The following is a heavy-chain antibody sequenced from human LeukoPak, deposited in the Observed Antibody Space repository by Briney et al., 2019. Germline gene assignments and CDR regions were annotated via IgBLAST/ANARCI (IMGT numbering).Heavy chain of an antibody. J-gene: IGHJ3*01. D-gene: IGHD3-22*01. CDR1: GFTFSSYS. Sequence: SGGSLRLSCAASGFTFSSYSMNWVRQAPGKGLEWVSAISGSGGSTYYADSVKGRFTISRDNSKNTLYLQMNSLRAEDTAVYYCAKDRGYYDSSGSNWGQGTMVTVSS. CDR3: AKDRGYYDSSGSN. V-gene: IGHV3-23*01. CDR2: ISGSGGST.